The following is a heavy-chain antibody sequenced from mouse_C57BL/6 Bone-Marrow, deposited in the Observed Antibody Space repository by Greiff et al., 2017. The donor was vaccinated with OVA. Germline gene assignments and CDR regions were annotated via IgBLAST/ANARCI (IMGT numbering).Heavy chain of an antibody. V-gene: IGHV1-5*01. J-gene: IGHJ3*01. CDR3: TRDYYYGSSSAWFAY. CDR1: GYTFTSYW. D-gene: IGHD1-1*01. Sequence: VQLKQSGTVLARPGASVKMSCKTSGYTFTSYWMHWVKQRPGQGLEWIGAIYPVNSDTSYNQKFKGKAKLTAVTSASTAYMELSSLTNEDSAVYYCTRDYYYGSSSAWFAYWGQGTLVTVSA. CDR2: IYPVNSDT.